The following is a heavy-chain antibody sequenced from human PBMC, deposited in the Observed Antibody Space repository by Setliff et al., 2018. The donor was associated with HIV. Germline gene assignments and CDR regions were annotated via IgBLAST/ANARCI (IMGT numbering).Heavy chain of an antibody. D-gene: IGHD2-21*02. J-gene: IGHJ3*02. CDR3: ARDTPHIVVVTAPEPGDDAFDI. CDR2: IIPIFGTA. V-gene: IGHV1-69*13. Sequence: SVKVSCKASGGTFSSYAISWVRQAPGQGLEWMGGIIPIFGTANHAQKFQGRVTITADESTSTAYMELSSLRSEDTAVYYCARDTPHIVVVTAPEPGDDAFDIWGQGTMVTVSS. CDR1: GGTFSSYA.